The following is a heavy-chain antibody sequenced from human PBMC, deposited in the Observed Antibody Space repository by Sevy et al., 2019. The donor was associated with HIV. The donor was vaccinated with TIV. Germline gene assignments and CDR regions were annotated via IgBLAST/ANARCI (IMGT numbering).Heavy chain of an antibody. CDR2: ISSSSSYI. V-gene: IGHV3-21*01. CDR3: ARDGVAAAGTEGLFDY. D-gene: IGHD6-13*01. Sequence: GGSLRLSCAASGFTFSSYSMNWVRQAPGKGLEWVSSISSSSSYIYYADSVKGRFTISRDNAKNSLYLQMNSLRAEDTAVYYCARDGVAAAGTEGLFDYWGQGTLVTVSS. CDR1: GFTFSSYS. J-gene: IGHJ4*02.